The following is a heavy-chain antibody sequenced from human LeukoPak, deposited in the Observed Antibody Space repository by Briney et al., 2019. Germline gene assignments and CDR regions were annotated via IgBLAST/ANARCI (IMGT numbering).Heavy chain of an antibody. J-gene: IGHJ4*02. CDR3: ARDARDYLPSHCGGDCYSVYFDY. D-gene: IGHD2-21*02. CDR2: INPNSGGT. CDR1: GYTFTVYY. Sequence: ASVKVSCKASGYTFTVYYMHCVRQAPGQGLEWMGRINPNSGGTNYAQKFQGRVTMTRDTSISTAYMELSRLRSDDTAVYYCARDARDYLPSHCGGDCYSVYFDYWGQGTLVTVSS. V-gene: IGHV1-2*06.